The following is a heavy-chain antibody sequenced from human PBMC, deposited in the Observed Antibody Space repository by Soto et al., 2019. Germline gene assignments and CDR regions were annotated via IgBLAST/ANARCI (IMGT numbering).Heavy chain of an antibody. V-gene: IGHV1-2*04. CDR1: GYSFTDYH. CDR2: INPNSGDT. J-gene: IGHJ6*02. Sequence: ASVKVSCKASGYSFTDYHIHWVRQAPGQGLEWLGRINPNSGDTNYPQKFQGWVTMTRDTSINTAYMELSRLRSDDTAVYYCAREVAGGMDVWGQGTTVTVSS. CDR3: AREVAGGMDV.